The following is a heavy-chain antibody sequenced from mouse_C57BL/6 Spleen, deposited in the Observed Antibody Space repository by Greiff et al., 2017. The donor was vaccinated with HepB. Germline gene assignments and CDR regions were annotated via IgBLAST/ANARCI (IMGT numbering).Heavy chain of an antibody. CDR1: GYTFTSYD. CDR3: ARGGYYGSSYGFYWYFDV. D-gene: IGHD1-1*01. J-gene: IGHJ1*03. Sequence: QVQLQQSGPELVKPGASVKLSCKASGYTFTSYDINWVKQRPGQGLEWIGWIYPRDGSTKYNEKFKGKATLTVDTSSSTAYMELHSLTSEDSAVYFCARGGYYGSSYGFYWYFDVWGTGTTVTVSS. CDR2: IYPRDGST. V-gene: IGHV1-85*01.